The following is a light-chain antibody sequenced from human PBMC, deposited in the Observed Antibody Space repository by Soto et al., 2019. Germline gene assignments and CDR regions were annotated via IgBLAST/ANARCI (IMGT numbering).Light chain of an antibody. V-gene: IGKV3-20*01. Sequence: EIVLTQSPGTLSLSPGERATLSCRASQSVRSSYIAWYQQKPGQAPRLLLYGASSRATGIPDRFSGSGSGTDFTLTISRLEPEDFAVYYCQQYGSSPPITFGQGTRLEIK. CDR1: QSVRSSY. CDR3: QQYGSSPPIT. J-gene: IGKJ5*01. CDR2: GAS.